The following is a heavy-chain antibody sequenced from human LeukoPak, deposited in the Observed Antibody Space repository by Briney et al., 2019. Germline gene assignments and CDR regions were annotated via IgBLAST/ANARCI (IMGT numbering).Heavy chain of an antibody. D-gene: IGHD5-12*01. CDR2: FYPEDGET. V-gene: IGHV1-24*01. CDR3: ATAELWGGYELPNL. J-gene: IGHJ5*02. CDR1: GYTLTELS. Sequence: ASVTVSCKVSGYTLTELSMHWLRQAPGKGLEGMGGFYPEDGETIYAQKFQGRVTMTEDTSTDTAYMELSSLRSEDTAVYYCATAELWGGYELPNLWGQGTLVTVSS.